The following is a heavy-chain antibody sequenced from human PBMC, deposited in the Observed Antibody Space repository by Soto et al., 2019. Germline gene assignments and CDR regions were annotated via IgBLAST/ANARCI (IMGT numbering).Heavy chain of an antibody. Sequence: QLQLQESGPGLVKPSETLSLTCTVSNGSISSSNYYWAWIRQPPGKGLEWIGSIYYSGTTYYKPSLRRRLTISVDPSKNRFSLRLTSVPAADTAVYYCARRDFYGGNFDLWGRGTLVTVSS. V-gene: IGHV4-39*01. J-gene: IGHJ2*01. CDR2: IYYSGTT. CDR1: NGSISSSNYY. CDR3: ARRDFYGGNFDL. D-gene: IGHD3-16*01.